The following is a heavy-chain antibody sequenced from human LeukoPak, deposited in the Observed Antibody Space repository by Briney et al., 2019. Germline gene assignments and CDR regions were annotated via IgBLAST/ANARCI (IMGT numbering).Heavy chain of an antibody. V-gene: IGHV1-18*01. J-gene: IGHJ5*02. D-gene: IGHD6-19*01. CDR1: GYTFTNHG. Sequence: ASVKVSCKASGYTFTNHGISWVRQAPRQGLEWMGWISAYNGDTNYAQKFQGRVTMTTDTSTSTAYMELRSLRSDDTAVYYCARDPSNSSGWRTWFDPWGQGTLVTVSS. CDR2: ISAYNGDT. CDR3: ARDPSNSSGWRTWFDP.